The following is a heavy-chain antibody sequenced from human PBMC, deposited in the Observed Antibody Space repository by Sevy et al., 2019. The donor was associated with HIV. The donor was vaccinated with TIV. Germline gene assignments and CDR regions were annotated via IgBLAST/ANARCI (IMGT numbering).Heavy chain of an antibody. CDR2: IIPIFGTA. CDR1: GGTFSSYA. V-gene: IGHV1-69*13. CDR3: ARRFNYYDSSGYYYGEVDY. Sequence: ASVKVSCKASGGTFSSYAISWVRQAPGQGLEWMGGIIPIFGTANYAQKFQGRVTITADESTGTAYMELSSLRSEDTAVYYCARRFNYYDSSGYYYGEVDYWGQGTLVTVSS. J-gene: IGHJ4*02. D-gene: IGHD3-22*01.